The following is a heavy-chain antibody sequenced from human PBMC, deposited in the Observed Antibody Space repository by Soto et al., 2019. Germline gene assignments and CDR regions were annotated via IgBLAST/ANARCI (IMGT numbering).Heavy chain of an antibody. Sequence: PSETLSLTCAVYGGSFSGYYWNWIRQPPGKGLEWIGSIYYSGNTNYSPSLKSRVTISVDTSKNQFSLKLSSVTAADTAVYYCASLYCTNGVCYNYYYDGMDVWGQGTTVTVSS. CDR2: IYYSGNT. D-gene: IGHD2-8*01. CDR1: GGSFSGYY. V-gene: IGHV4-59*08. J-gene: IGHJ6*02. CDR3: ASLYCTNGVCYNYYYDGMDV.